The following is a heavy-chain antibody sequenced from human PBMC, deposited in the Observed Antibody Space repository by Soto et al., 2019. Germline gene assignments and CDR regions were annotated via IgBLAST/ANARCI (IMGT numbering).Heavy chain of an antibody. D-gene: IGHD3-22*01. CDR3: VRLIGTYSGYSDY. CDR2: IKPDGSDK. CDR1: GFTFSSHW. V-gene: IGHV3-7*03. Sequence: GGSLRLSCAASGFTFSSHWMSWVRQAPGKGLEWVANIKPDGSDKYYVDSVKGRFTISXDXXXXTXYXQXXXLRAXDTAMDYCVRLIGTYSGYSDYWGQGALVTVSS. J-gene: IGHJ4*02.